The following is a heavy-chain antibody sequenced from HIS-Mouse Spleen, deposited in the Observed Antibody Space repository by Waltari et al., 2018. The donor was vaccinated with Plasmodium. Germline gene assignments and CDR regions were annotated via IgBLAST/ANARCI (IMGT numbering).Heavy chain of an antibody. CDR2: IKQDGSEK. J-gene: IGHJ2*01. D-gene: IGHD6-13*01. CDR3: ASSWYWYFDL. CDR1: GFPCSSYW. Sequence: DVQLVESVVGLVQPGGALRLSCAASGFPCSSYWMSWVSQAPGKGLEWVANIKQDGSEKYYVDSVKGRFTISRDNAKNSLYLQMNSLRAEDTAVYYCASSWYWYFDLWGRGTLVTVSS. V-gene: IGHV3-7*01.